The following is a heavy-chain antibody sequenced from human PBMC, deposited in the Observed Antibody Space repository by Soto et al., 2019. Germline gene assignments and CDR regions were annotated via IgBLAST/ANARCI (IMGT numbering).Heavy chain of an antibody. Sequence: QVQLVQSGAEVKKPGASVKVSCKASGDTFTRCGISWVRQAPGQGLEWMGWISAYNAKTDYAQKFQGRVTLTTDTSTSTAYMELRILRSDDTAVYYCYAADFYYYGMDVWGPGTTVTVSS. CDR1: GDTFTRCG. D-gene: IGHD2-2*01. J-gene: IGHJ6*02. CDR3: YAADFYYYGMDV. CDR2: ISAYNAKT. V-gene: IGHV1-18*01.